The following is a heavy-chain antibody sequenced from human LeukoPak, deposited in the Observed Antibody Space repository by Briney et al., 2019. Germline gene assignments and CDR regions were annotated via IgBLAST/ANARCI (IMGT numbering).Heavy chain of an antibody. Sequence: GGSLRLSCVASGFTFSSYALNWVRQRPGKGLEWVSGISGSGDSTYYADSVKGRSTISRDNSKITLFLQMNSLRAEDTAVYYCAKGGYSYGPSSYLDLWGRGTLVTVSS. CDR1: GFTFSSYA. J-gene: IGHJ2*01. CDR3: AKGGYSYGPSSYLDL. V-gene: IGHV3-23*01. CDR2: ISGSGDST. D-gene: IGHD5-18*01.